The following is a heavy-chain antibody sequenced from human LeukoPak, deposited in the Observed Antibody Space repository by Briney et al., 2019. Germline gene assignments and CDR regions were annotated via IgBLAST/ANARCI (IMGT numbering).Heavy chain of an antibody. CDR1: GYTLTKIS. D-gene: IGHD5-24*01. J-gene: IGHJ4*02. CDR3: ATVRDDSYYFDY. CDR2: FDTEDGET. Sequence: ASVKVSCKVSGYTLTKISIHWVRQAPGKGLEWMGGFDTEDGETIYAKKFQGRVTMTEDTSTDTAYMELSRLITLGTAAYYCATVRDDSYYFDYWGQGTLVTVSS. V-gene: IGHV1-24*01.